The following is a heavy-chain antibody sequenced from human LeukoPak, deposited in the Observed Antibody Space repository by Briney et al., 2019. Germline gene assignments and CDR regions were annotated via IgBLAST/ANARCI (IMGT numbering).Heavy chain of an antibody. D-gene: IGHD5/OR15-5a*01. CDR3: ASRSTYNWFDP. CDR2: IYYSGST. J-gene: IGHJ5*02. Sequence: PSETLSLTCTVSGGSISSSSYYWGWIRQPPGKGLEWIGSIYYSGSTYYNPSLKSRVTISVDTSKNQFSLKLSSVTAADTAVYYCASRSTYNWFDPWGQGTLVTVSS. CDR1: GGSISSSSYY. V-gene: IGHV4-39*07.